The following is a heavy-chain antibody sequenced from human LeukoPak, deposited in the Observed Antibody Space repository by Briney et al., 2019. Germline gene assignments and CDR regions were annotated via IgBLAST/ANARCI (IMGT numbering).Heavy chain of an antibody. D-gene: IGHD6-6*01. J-gene: IGHJ4*02. CDR1: GFTFSSYS. Sequence: GESLRLSCAASGFTFSSYSMNWVRQAPGKGLEWVSAISGSGGSTYYADSVKGRFTISRDNSKNTLYLQMNSLRAEDTAVYYCAKDSGYSSSSIAFDYWGQGTLVTVAS. CDR3: AKDSGYSSSSIAFDY. V-gene: IGHV3-23*01. CDR2: ISGSGGST.